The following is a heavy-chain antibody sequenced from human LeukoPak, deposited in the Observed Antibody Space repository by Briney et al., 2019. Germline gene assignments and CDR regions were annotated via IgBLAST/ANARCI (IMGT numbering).Heavy chain of an antibody. Sequence: GGSLRLSCAASGFTFSSYSMNWVRQAPGKGLEWVSTIGFGDDSAYYADSVKGRFTISRDNSKNTLYLQMNYLRAEDTAVYYCAKDPTSVGGRHDWLLDSWGQGTLVTVSS. D-gene: IGHD3-9*01. CDR3: AKDPTSVGGRHDWLLDS. V-gene: IGHV3-23*01. CDR2: IGFGDDSA. J-gene: IGHJ5*02. CDR1: GFTFSSYS.